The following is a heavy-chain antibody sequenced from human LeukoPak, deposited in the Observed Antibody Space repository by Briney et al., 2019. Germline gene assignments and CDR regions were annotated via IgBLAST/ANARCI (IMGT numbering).Heavy chain of an antibody. CDR1: GFTFSNFW. V-gene: IGHV3-74*01. Sequence: GGSLRLSCAASGFTFSNFWMHWVRQVPGQGLVWVSGISDEGSTYYADSVKGRFTISRDNSKNTLYLQRSSLRAEDTAVYYCARSIEYWGQGTLVTVSS. CDR2: ISDEGST. CDR3: ARSIEY. J-gene: IGHJ4*02.